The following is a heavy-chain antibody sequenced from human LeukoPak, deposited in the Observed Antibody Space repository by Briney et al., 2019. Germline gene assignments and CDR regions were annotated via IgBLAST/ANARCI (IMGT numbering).Heavy chain of an antibody. D-gene: IGHD6-19*01. V-gene: IGHV1-58*01. J-gene: IGHJ6*04. CDR1: GFTFTSSA. Sequence: GASVKVSCKASGFTFTSSAVQWVRQARGQRLEWIGWIVVGGGNTNYAQKFQERVTITRDMSTSTAYMELSSLRSEDTAVYYCAAGGWYYYGMDVWGKGTTVTVSS. CDR3: AAGGWYYYGMDV. CDR2: IVVGGGNT.